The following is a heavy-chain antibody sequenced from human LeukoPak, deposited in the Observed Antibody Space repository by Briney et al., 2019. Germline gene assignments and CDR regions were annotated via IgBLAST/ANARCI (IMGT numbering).Heavy chain of an antibody. CDR1: GFIFGTYA. J-gene: IGHJ4*02. CDR3: ARVGPGEQLVLDY. V-gene: IGHV3-21*01. D-gene: IGHD6-6*01. CDR2: ISTTSAST. Sequence: GGSLRLSCAASGFIFGTYAMNWVRQAPGKGLEWVSSISTTSASTYYADSVKGRFTISRDNAKNSLYLQMNSLRAEDTAVYYCARVGPGEQLVLDYWGQGTLVTVSS.